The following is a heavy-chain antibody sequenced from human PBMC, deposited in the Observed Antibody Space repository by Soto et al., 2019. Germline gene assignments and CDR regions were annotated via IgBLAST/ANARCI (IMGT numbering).Heavy chain of an antibody. Sequence: PSETLSLTCTVSGGSMISYYWSWIRQPPEKGLEWIGYIYYSVSTTYNPSLKSRLTISLDMSKNQFSLRLRSVTAADTAVYYCATRDYSNSWNNGHYDYWGQGAMVTVSS. CDR2: IYYSVST. D-gene: IGHD6-13*01. CDR3: ATRDYSNSWNNGHYDY. J-gene: IGHJ4*02. V-gene: IGHV4-59*01. CDR1: GGSMISYY.